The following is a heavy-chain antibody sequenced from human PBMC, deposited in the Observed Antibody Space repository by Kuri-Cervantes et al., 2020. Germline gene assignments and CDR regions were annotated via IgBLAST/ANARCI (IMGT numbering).Heavy chain of an antibody. V-gene: IGHV2-70*11. D-gene: IGHD6-19*01. J-gene: IGHJ4*02. CDR3: ARIASSGRGFAEGFYFDY. CDR2: IDWDDDK. Sequence: SGPTLVKPTQTLTLTCTFSGFSLSTSGMCVSWIRQPPGKALEWLARIDWDDDKYYSTSLKTRLTISKDTSKNQVVLTMTNMDPVDTATYYCARIASSGRGFAEGFYFDYWGQGTLVTVSS. CDR1: GFSLSTSGMC.